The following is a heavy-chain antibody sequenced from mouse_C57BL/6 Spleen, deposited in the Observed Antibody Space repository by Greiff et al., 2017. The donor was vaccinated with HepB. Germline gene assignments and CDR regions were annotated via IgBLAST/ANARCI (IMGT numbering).Heavy chain of an antibody. CDR3: ARAPHYYGSSYGFDY. D-gene: IGHD1-1*01. Sequence: EVKLVESEGGLVQPGSSMKLSCTASGFTFSDYYMAWVRQVPEKGLEWVANINYDGSSTYYLDSLKSRFIISRDNAKNILYLQMSSLKSEDTATYYCARAPHYYGSSYGFDYWGQGTTLTVSS. CDR2: INYDGSST. CDR1: GFTFSDYY. J-gene: IGHJ2*01. V-gene: IGHV5-16*01.